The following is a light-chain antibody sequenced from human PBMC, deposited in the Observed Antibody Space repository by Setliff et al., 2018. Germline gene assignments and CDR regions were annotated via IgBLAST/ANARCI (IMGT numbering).Light chain of an antibody. CDR3: LSYTNSDTVV. CDR2: EVI. Sequence: QSALTQPASMSGSPGQSITISCTGTSSDIGGYKYVSWCQQHPGKAPKLMIYEVIKRPSGVSNRFSGSKSGNTASLTISGLQAEDEADYYCLSYTNSDTVVFGTGTKVTVL. CDR1: SSDIGGYKY. J-gene: IGLJ1*01. V-gene: IGLV2-14*01.